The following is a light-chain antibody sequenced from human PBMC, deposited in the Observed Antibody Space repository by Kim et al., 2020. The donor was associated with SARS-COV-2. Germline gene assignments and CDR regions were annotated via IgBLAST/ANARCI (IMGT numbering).Light chain of an antibody. CDR3: QQRHNNWPPLT. Sequence: EIVLTQSPATLSLSPGERATLSCRASQSVSSYLAWYQQKPGQAPRLLIYGASNRATGIPARFSGSGSGTDFTLTISSLEPEDFAVYYCQQRHNNWPPLTFGGGTKVDIK. V-gene: IGKV3-11*01. CDR2: GAS. J-gene: IGKJ4*01. CDR1: QSVSSY.